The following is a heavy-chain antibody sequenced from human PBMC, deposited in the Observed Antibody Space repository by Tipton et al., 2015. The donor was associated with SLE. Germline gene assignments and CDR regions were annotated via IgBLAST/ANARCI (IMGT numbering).Heavy chain of an antibody. CDR1: GGSISSYY. J-gene: IGHJ2*01. CDR3: ASVTYCGGDCYRSYWYFDL. V-gene: IGHV4-4*07. Sequence: TLSLTCTVSGGSISSYYWSWIRQSPGKGLEWIGRIYTSGSTNYNPSLKSRVTISVDTSKNQFSLKLSSVTAADTAVYYCASVTYCGGDCYRSYWYFDLWGRGTLVTVSS. CDR2: IYTSGST. D-gene: IGHD2-21*01.